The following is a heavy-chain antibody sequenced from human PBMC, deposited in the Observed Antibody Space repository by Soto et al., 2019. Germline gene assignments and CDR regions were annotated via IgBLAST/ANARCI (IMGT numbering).Heavy chain of an antibody. CDR3: AKDTYYYDRSGYYTYDY. Sequence: GGSLRLSCAASGFTFSSYGVHWVRQAPGKGLEWVAVISYDGSNKHYADSVKGRFTISRDNSKNTLDLQMNSLRAEDTGVYYCAKDTYYYDRSGYYTYDYWGQGTQVTVSS. V-gene: IGHV3-30*18. CDR2: ISYDGSNK. D-gene: IGHD3-22*01. J-gene: IGHJ4*02. CDR1: GFTFSSYG.